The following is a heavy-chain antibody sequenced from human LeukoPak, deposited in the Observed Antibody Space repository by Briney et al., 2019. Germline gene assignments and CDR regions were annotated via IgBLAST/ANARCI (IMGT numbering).Heavy chain of an antibody. Sequence: ESGPVLVKPTETLTLTCTVSGFSFSNTRMGVSWIRQPPGKALEWLAHIFSNDEKSYSTSLKSRLTISKDTSKSQVVLTMTNMDPVDIATYYCARIRLPYGSGSYYKGYFDYWGQGTLVTVSS. V-gene: IGHV2-26*01. CDR1: GFSFSNTRMG. CDR3: ARIRLPYGSGSYYKGYFDY. CDR2: IFSNDEK. D-gene: IGHD3-10*01. J-gene: IGHJ4*02.